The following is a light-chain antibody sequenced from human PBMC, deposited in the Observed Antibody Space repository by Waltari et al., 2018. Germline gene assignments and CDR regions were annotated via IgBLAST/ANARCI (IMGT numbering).Light chain of an antibody. Sequence: QSALTQPPSASGSPGQSVTISCTGTSNDLGGYKYDSWYQQHPGKAPKLMIYEASKRPSGVPDRFSGSKSGYTASLTVSGLQAEDEADYFCSSYAGSNNVVFGGGTKLTVL. CDR3: SSYAGSNNVV. J-gene: IGLJ2*01. CDR2: EAS. V-gene: IGLV2-8*01. CDR1: SNDLGGYKY.